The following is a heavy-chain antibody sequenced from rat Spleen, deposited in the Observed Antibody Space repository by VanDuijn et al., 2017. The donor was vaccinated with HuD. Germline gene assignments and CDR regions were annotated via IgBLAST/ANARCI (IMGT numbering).Heavy chain of an antibody. Sequence: EVQLVESGGGLVQPGRSLKLSCAASGFTFSNYYMAWVRQAPTKGLEWVAYISPGGGSTYYRDSVKDRFTISRDNAKSTLYLQMDSLRSEDTATYYCARDSSYIGVMDAWGQGASVTVSS. D-gene: IGHD1-2*01. CDR1: GFTFSNYY. CDR2: ISPGGGST. J-gene: IGHJ4*01. CDR3: ARDSSYIGVMDA. V-gene: IGHV5-27*01.